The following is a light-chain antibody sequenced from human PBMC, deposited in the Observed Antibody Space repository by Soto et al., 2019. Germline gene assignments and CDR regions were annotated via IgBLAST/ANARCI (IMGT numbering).Light chain of an antibody. CDR3: SSYTNSTTQV. Sequence: QSALAQPASVSGSPGQSITISCTGTSSDVGRYNFVSWYQRHPGKAPQLMIYAATNRPSGVSNRFSGSKSGNTASLTISGLQAEDEADYYCSSYTNSTTQVFGTGTKVTVL. CDR2: AAT. J-gene: IGLJ1*01. V-gene: IGLV2-14*01. CDR1: SSDVGRYNF.